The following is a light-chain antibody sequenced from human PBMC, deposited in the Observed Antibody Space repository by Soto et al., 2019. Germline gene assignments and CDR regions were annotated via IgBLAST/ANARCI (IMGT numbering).Light chain of an antibody. J-gene: IGKJ1*01. CDR2: GAS. CDR3: QQHGSSPRT. V-gene: IGKV3-20*01. CDR1: QSISSNY. Sequence: EIVLTQSPGTLSMSPGERATLSCRASQSISSNYLAWYQQKPGQAPRLLIYGASSMATGIPDRFSGSGSGTDFTLTISRLEAEDFAVYYCQQHGSSPRTFGQGTKVEFK.